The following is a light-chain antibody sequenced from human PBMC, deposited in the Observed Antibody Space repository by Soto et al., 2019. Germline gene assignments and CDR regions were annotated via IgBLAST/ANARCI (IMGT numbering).Light chain of an antibody. J-gene: IGKJ1*01. V-gene: IGKV3-20*01. CDR3: QQYSRAPLT. CDR1: QSVSRNY. Sequence: EIVLTQSPGTLSLSPGERATLSCRASQSVSRNYLAWYQQKPGQAPRLVISGASSRTSGIPDRFSASGSGTDFTLTISRLEPEDFAVYYCQQYSRAPLTFGQGTKVEIK. CDR2: GAS.